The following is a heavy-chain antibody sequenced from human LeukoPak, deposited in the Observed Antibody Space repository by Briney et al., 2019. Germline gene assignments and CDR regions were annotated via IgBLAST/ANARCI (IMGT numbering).Heavy chain of an antibody. J-gene: IGHJ4*02. CDR2: IYWDDDK. CDR1: GFSLSTSGVG. V-gene: IGHV2-5*02. Sequence: SGPTLVNPTQTLTLTCTFSGFSLSTSGVGVGWIRQPPGKALEWLALIYWDDDKRYSPSLKSRLTITKDTSKNQVVLTMTNMDPVDTATYYCAHRRSQWYSSGWYYFDYWGQGTLVTVSS. CDR3: AHRRSQWYSSGWYYFDY. D-gene: IGHD6-19*01.